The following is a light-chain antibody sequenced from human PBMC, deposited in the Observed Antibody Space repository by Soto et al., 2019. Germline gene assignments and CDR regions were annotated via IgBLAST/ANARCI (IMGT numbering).Light chain of an antibody. J-gene: IGKJ4*01. CDR3: QQRSSWPLT. CDR1: QDITTY. V-gene: IGKV3-11*01. CDR2: DTF. Sequence: IVMTQSPASLSLSPWERATLTCRASQDITTYLAWYQQKPGQAPRLLIYDTFNRASGVPARFSGSGSGTVFTLTITNVAPDDSAIYYCQQRSSWPLTFGGGTKVDIK.